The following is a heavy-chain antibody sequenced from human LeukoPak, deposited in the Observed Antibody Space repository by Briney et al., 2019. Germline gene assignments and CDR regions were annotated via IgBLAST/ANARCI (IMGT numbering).Heavy chain of an antibody. CDR2: ISSSGSTI. CDR1: GFTFSSYE. J-gene: IGHJ4*02. Sequence: SGGSLRLXCAASGFTFSSYEMNWVRQAPGKGLEWVSYISSSGSTIYYADSVKGRFTISRDNAKNSLYLQMNSLRAEDTAVYYCARDYGPPDYWGQGTLVTVSS. V-gene: IGHV3-48*03. D-gene: IGHD3-10*01. CDR3: ARDYGPPDY.